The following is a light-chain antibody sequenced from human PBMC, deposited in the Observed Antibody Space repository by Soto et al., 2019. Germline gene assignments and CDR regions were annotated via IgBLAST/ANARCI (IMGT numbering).Light chain of an antibody. CDR2: GAS. Sequence: ELVLTQAPGTLSLSRGERATLSFRASQRVGSNYLAWYQQKPGQPPTLLIHGASSRASGIPDRFSGSGSGTDFTLPISSLQPQDFAVYYCQQYASTRWTFGQGTKVDIK. V-gene: IGKV3-20*01. CDR1: QRVGSNY. CDR3: QQYASTRWT. J-gene: IGKJ1*01.